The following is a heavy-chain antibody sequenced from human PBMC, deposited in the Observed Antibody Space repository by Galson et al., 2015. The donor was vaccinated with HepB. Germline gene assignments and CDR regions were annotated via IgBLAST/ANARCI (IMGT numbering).Heavy chain of an antibody. Sequence: SLRLSCAASGFTFDDYAMHWVRQAPGKGLEWVSGISWNSGSIGYADSVKGRFTISRDNAKNSLYLQMNSLRAEDTALYYCAKDMYDILTGFVEWGQGTLVTVSS. D-gene: IGHD3-9*01. CDR1: GFTFDDYA. V-gene: IGHV3-9*01. CDR2: ISWNSGSI. J-gene: IGHJ4*02. CDR3: AKDMYDILTGFVE.